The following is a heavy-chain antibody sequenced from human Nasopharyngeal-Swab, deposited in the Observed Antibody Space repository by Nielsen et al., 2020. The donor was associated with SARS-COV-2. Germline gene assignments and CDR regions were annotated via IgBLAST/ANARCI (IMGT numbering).Heavy chain of an antibody. D-gene: IGHD3-9*01. Sequence: WIRQPPGKGLEWIGYIYYSGSTYYNPSLKSRVTISVDTSKNQFSLKLSSVTAADTAVYYCARDIRTYDILTGYFLGYFDVWGRGTLVTVSS. CDR3: ARDIRTYDILTGYFLGYFDV. J-gene: IGHJ2*01. CDR2: IYYSGST. V-gene: IGHV4-31*02.